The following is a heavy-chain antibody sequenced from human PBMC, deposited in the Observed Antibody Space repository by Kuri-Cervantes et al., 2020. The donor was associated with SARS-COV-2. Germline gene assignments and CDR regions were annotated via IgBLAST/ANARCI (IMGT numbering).Heavy chain of an antibody. CDR3: ARDPPSPYCSGGSCRTDV. J-gene: IGHJ6*02. D-gene: IGHD2-15*01. CDR1: GFTFSSYS. Sequence: LSLTCAASGFTFSSYSMNWVRQAPGKGLEWVSSISSSSSYIYYADSVKGRFTISRDNAKNSLYLQMNSLRAEDTAVYYCARDPPSPYCSGGSCRTDVWGQGTTVTSP. V-gene: IGHV3-21*01. CDR2: ISSSSSYI.